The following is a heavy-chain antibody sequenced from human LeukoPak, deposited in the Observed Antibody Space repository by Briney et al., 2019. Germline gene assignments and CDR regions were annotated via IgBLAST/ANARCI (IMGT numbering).Heavy chain of an antibody. V-gene: IGHV1-69*01. D-gene: IGHD3-16*01. CDR3: TTRSCGAGACSSSFYYYYGLHF. J-gene: IGHJ6*02. CDR2: IIPIFGTA. CDR1: GDSISKFA. Sequence: SVNVSCKASGDSISKFAVSWVRQAPGEGLQWMGGIIPIFGTADYAQKFQDRVTITADEATSTTYMELSSLKSEDTAIYYCTTRSCGAGACSSSFYYYYGLHFWGQGTTVSVSS.